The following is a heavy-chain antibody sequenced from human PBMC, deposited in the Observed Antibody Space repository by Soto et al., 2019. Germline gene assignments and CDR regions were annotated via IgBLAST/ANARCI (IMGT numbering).Heavy chain of an antibody. CDR1: GGSVSSGSYY. CDR2: IYYSGST. V-gene: IGHV4-61*01. CDR3: ARGIAAAAINWFDP. Sequence: SETLSLTCTVSGGSVSSGSYYWSWIRQPPGKGLEWIGYIYYSGSTNYNPSLKSRVTISVDTSKNQFSLKLSSVTAADTAVYYCARGIAAAAINWFDPWGQGTLVTV. J-gene: IGHJ5*02. D-gene: IGHD6-13*01.